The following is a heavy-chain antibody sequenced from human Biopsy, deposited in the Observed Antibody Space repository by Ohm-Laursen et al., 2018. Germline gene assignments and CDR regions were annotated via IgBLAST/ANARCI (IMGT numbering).Heavy chain of an antibody. Sequence: SVKASCKASGGTLITYAISWVRQAPGQGLEWMGRIIPILHVPTYAQSFQGRVTISADKSTSTAYMELSGLRSADTAVYYCASLEDRTFDKWGQGTLVTVSS. V-gene: IGHV1-69*04. CDR3: ASLEDRTFDK. CDR1: GGTLITYA. CDR2: IIPILHVP. J-gene: IGHJ4*02.